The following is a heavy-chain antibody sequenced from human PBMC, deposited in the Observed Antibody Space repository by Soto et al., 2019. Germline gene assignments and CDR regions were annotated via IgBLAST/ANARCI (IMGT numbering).Heavy chain of an antibody. J-gene: IGHJ3*02. Sequence: ASVKVSCKASGYTFTSYAMHWVRQAPGQRLEWMGWINAGNGNTKYSQKFQGRVTITRDTSASTAYIELSSLRSEDTAVYYCARAAAPDIDAFDIWGQGTMVTVSS. V-gene: IGHV1-3*01. CDR3: ARAAAPDIDAFDI. CDR2: INAGNGNT. CDR1: GYTFTSYA. D-gene: IGHD2-15*01.